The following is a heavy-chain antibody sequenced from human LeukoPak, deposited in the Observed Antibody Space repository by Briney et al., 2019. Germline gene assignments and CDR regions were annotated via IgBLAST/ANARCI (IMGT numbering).Heavy chain of an antibody. D-gene: IGHD5-24*01. Sequence: SETLSLTCTVSGGSISSSSYYWGWIRQPPGKGLEWIGSIYYSGSTYYNPSLKSRVTISLDTSNNQFSLKLSSVTAADTAAYYCARHHGYSLWYFDYWGQGTLVTVS. CDR1: GGSISSSSYY. J-gene: IGHJ4*02. V-gene: IGHV4-39*01. CDR3: ARHHGYSLWYFDY. CDR2: IYYSGST.